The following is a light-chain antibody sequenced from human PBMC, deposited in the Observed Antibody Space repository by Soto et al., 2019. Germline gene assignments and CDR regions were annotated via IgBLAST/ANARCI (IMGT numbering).Light chain of an antibody. CDR1: QSIRSN. CDR3: QQYNNWPPT. CDR2: DAS. Sequence: EIVMTQSPATLSVSPGERATLSCRASQSIRSNLAWYQQKPGQAPRLLIYDASNRATGIPARFSGSGSETDFTLTISSLEPEDFAVYYCQQYNNWPPTFGQGTRLENK. J-gene: IGKJ5*01. V-gene: IGKV3D-15*01.